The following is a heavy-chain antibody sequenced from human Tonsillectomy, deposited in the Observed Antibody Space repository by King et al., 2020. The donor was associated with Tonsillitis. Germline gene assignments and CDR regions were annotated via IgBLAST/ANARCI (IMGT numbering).Heavy chain of an antibody. J-gene: IGHJ1*01. CDR3: ARHSYGYCND. D-gene: IGHD3-22*01. Sequence: VQLQQWGAGLLKPSETLSLTCAVYDGSFIGYYWSWIRQPPGKGLEWIGEINHSGSTNYNPSLKIRVTISVDTSKNHFSLKLSSVTAADTAVYYCARHSYGYCNDWGQGTLVTVSS. CDR2: INHSGST. V-gene: IGHV4-34*01. CDR1: DGSFIGYY.